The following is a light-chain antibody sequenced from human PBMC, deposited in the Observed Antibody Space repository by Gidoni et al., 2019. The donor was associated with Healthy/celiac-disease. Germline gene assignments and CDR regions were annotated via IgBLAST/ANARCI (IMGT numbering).Light chain of an antibody. V-gene: IGKV1-39*01. Sequence: DIQMTQSPSSLSASVGDRVTITCRASQSISSYLNWYQQKPGKAPKLLIYAASSLQSGVPSRFSGSGSGTDFTLTISSLQPEDFATYYCQQRYSTPYTFGHXTKLEIK. CDR3: QQRYSTPYT. J-gene: IGKJ2*01. CDR1: QSISSY. CDR2: AAS.